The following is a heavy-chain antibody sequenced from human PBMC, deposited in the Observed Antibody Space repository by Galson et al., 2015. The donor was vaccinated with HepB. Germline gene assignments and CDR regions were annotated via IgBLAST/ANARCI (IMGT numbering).Heavy chain of an antibody. D-gene: IGHD1-26*01. CDR3: TRHMVGDDDDFDY. CDR1: GFTFSGSA. J-gene: IGHJ4*02. Sequence: SLRLSCAASGFTFSGSAMHWVRQASGKGLEWVGRIRSKANSYKTAYAASVRGRITISRDESKNTPYLQIHSLKTEDTAVYDCTRHMVGDDDDFDYWGQGTLVTVSS. V-gene: IGHV3-73*01. CDR2: IRSKANSYKT.